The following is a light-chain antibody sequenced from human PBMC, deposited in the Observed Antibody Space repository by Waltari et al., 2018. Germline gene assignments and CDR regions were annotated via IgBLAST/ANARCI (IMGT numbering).Light chain of an antibody. CDR1: ELEKNY. Sequence: SYDLTQSPSVSVSPGQTVSITCSGDELEKNYVCWYQQKPGQSPVLVIYQDVRRPSEIPERFSGSNSGNTATLTISGTQPMDEADYYCQAWDSGVAGVFGTGTKVTVL. J-gene: IGLJ1*01. V-gene: IGLV3-1*01. CDR2: QDV. CDR3: QAWDSGVAGV.